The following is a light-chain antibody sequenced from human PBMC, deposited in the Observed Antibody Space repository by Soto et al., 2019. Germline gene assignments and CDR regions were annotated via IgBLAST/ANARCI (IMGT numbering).Light chain of an antibody. Sequence: GERATLSCRASQSVSSNLAWYQQKPGQAPRLLIYGASTRATGIPARFSGSGSGTEFTLTISSLQSEDLAVYYCQQYNNWPLTFVQGS. CDR2: GAS. CDR1: QSVSSN. J-gene: IGKJ1*01. CDR3: QQYNNWPLT. V-gene: IGKV3-15*01.